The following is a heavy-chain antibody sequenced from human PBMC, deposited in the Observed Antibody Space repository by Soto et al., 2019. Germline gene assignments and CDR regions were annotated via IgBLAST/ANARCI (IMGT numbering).Heavy chain of an antibody. CDR3: ARAVYCRSASCSNWFDT. D-gene: IGHD2-2*01. J-gene: IGHJ5*02. CDR1: GGSISSDDYY. CDR2: IYYSGGST. Sequence: SETLSLTCAVSGGSISSDDYYWSWIRQPPGKGLEWIGYIYYSGGSTYYSPSLRSRAAISMDTSKNQFSLILSTVTATDTAVYYCARAVYCRSASCSNWFDTWGQGTLVTVSS. V-gene: IGHV4-30-4*01.